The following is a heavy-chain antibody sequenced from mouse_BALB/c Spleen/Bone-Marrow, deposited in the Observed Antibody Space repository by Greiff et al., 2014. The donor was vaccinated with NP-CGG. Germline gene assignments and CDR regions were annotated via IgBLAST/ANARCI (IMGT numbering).Heavy chain of an antibody. V-gene: IGHV14-3*02. CDR1: GFNIKDTY. CDR2: IDPANGNI. CDR3: APYYYGRWFAN. J-gene: IGHJ3*01. Sequence: LVESGAELVKPGASVKLSCTASGFNIKDTYMHWVKQRPEQGLEWIGRIDPANGNIKYDPKFQGKATITADTSSNTAYPQLSSLTSEDTAVYYCAPYYYGRWFANWGQGTLVTVSA. D-gene: IGHD1-1*01.